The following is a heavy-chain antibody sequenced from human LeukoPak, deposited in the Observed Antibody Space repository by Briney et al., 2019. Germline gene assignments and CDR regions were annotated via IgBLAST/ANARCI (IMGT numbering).Heavy chain of an antibody. CDR1: GSSVSSGSYY. V-gene: IGHV4-61*01. D-gene: IGHD6-19*01. Sequence: SETLSLTCTVSGSSVSSGSYYWSWIRQPPGKGLEWIGYIYYSGSTNYNPSLKSRVTISVDTSKNQFSLKLSSVTAADTAVYYCAMTSSGWYSAFDYWGQGTLVTVSS. CDR3: AMTSSGWYSAFDY. J-gene: IGHJ4*02. CDR2: IYYSGST.